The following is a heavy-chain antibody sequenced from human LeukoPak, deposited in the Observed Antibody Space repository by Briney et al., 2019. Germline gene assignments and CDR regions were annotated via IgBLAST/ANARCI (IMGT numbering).Heavy chain of an antibody. J-gene: IGHJ4*02. D-gene: IGHD1-1*01. CDR2: ISHDGSNR. V-gene: IGHV3-30*18. CDR3: AKGTTGTPFDY. CDR1: GFTFSSFA. Sequence: PGGSLRLSCTASGFTFSSFAMHWVRQAPGKGLEWVAVISHDGSNRNYADSVNGRFTISRDKSKNTLFLQMNSLRPEGTAVYYCAKGTTGTPFDYWGQGTLVVVSS.